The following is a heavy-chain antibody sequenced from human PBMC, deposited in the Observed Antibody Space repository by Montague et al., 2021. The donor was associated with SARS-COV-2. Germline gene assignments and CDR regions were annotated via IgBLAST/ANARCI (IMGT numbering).Heavy chain of an antibody. CDR1: GDSVNRDY. V-gene: IGHV4-59*02. J-gene: IGHJ4*02. CDR3: AKASRGYGGDFDS. CDR2: IFYSGST. D-gene: IGHD4-23*01. Sequence: SETLSLTCSVSGDSVNRDYWSWVRQPPGKGLEWLGYIFYSGSTYNPSLNSRVTMSLDTSKNHFSLNLISVTAADTAVSYCAKASRGYGGDFDSWGQGTLVIVSS.